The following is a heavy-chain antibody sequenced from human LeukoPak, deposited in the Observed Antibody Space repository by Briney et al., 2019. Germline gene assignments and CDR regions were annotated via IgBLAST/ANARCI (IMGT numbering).Heavy chain of an antibody. CDR2: ISYSGIT. CDR1: GGSISSYY. CDR3: ARLGKYGDCTLYYYYMDV. V-gene: IGHV4-59*01. Sequence: PSETLSLTCTVSGGSISSYYWSWIRQPPGKGLEWIGYISYSGITNYNPSLKSRVTISVDTSKNQFSLNLSSVTAADTAVYYCARLGKYGDCTLYYYYMDVWGKGTTVTVSS. J-gene: IGHJ6*03. D-gene: IGHD4-17*01.